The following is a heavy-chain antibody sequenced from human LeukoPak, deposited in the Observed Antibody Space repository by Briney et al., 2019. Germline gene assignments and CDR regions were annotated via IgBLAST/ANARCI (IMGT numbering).Heavy chain of an antibody. J-gene: IGHJ6*04. Sequence: RASVKVSCKASGYTFTSYYMHWVRQAPGQGLEWMGIINPSGGSTSYAQKFQGRVTMTRDMSTSTVYMELSSLRSEDTAVYYCARTTSARPDVLDVWGKGTTVTVSS. V-gene: IGHV1-46*01. CDR1: GYTFTSYY. D-gene: IGHD6-6*01. CDR3: ARTTSARPDVLDV. CDR2: INPSGGST.